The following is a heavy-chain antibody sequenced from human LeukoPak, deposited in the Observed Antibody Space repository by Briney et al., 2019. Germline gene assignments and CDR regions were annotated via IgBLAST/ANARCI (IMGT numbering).Heavy chain of an antibody. Sequence: SETLSLTCTVSGGSISSYYWSWIRQPPGKGLEWIGYIYYSGSTNYNPSLKSRVTISVDTSKNQFSLKLSPVTAADTAVYYCARSLKGITMMGYWGQGTLVTVSS. CDR3: ARSLKGITMMGY. CDR1: GGSISSYY. CDR2: IYYSGST. D-gene: IGHD3-22*01. J-gene: IGHJ4*02. V-gene: IGHV4-59*01.